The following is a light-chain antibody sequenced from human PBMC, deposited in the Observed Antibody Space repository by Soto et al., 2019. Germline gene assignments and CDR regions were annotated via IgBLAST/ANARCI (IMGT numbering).Light chain of an antibody. CDR1: QIISAD. CDR2: KAS. V-gene: IGKV1-5*03. J-gene: IGKJ1*01. Sequence: DIQMTQSPSTLSASVGDRVTITCRASQIISADLAWYQRKPGKAPNLLIYKASSLESGVPSRFSGSGSGTEFTLTISSLQPDDFATYYCQQYNSFSTFGLGTKVEIK. CDR3: QQYNSFST.